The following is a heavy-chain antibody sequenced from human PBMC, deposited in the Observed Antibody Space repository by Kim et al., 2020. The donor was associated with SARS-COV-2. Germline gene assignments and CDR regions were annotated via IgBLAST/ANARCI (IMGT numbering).Heavy chain of an antibody. CDR2: ISTSSTSI. Sequence: GGSLRLFCAGSGLTLSAYHMNWVRQAPGKGLEWISYISTSSTSIYYADSVKGRFTISRDDAKNSLYLQMNSLRAEDTAVYYCARNFIYWGQGTLVTVSS. V-gene: IGHV3-48*04. J-gene: IGHJ4*02. CDR1: GLTLSAYH. CDR3: ARNFIY. D-gene: IGHD1-7*01.